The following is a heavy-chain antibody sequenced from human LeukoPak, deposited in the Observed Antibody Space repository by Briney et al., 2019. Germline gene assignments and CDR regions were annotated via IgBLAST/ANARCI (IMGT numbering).Heavy chain of an antibody. CDR2: IKSKTDGGTT. CDR3: TTVGSRGDYLFY. J-gene: IGHJ4*02. Sequence: GGSLRLSCAASGFTFSNAWMSWARQAPGKGVEWVGRIKSKTDGGTTDYAAPVKGRFTISRDDSKNTLYLQMNSLKTEDTAVYYCTTVGSRGDYLFYWGQGTLVTVSS. CDR1: GFTFSNAW. D-gene: IGHD4-17*01. V-gene: IGHV3-15*01.